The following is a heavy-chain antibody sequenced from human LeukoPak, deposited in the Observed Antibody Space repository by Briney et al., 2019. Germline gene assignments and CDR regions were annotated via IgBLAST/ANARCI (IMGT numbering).Heavy chain of an antibody. J-gene: IGHJ5*02. CDR2: ISANNGET. D-gene: IGHD6-13*01. CDR1: GYIFTNYG. V-gene: IGHV1-18*01. Sequence: GASVKVPCRASGYIFTNYGITWVRQAPGQGLEWMSWISANNGETNFAQKFQGRVTMMTDSSTSTAYMELRSLTSDDTAVYYCARASTRAAATGYDPWGQGSLVTVSS. CDR3: ARASTRAAATGYDP.